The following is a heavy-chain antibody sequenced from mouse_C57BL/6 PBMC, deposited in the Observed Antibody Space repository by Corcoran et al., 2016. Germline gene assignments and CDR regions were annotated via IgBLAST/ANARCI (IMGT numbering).Heavy chain of an antibody. CDR2: ISYDGSN. Sequence: DVQLQASGPGLVQPSQSLSLTCSVTGYSITSGYYWNWIRQFPGNKLEWMGYISYDGSNNYNPSLKNPISSTRDTSKNQFFLKLNSVTTEDTATYYCARGSYFDYWGQGTTLTVSS. CDR1: GYSITSGYY. V-gene: IGHV3-6*01. CDR3: ARGSYFDY. J-gene: IGHJ2*01.